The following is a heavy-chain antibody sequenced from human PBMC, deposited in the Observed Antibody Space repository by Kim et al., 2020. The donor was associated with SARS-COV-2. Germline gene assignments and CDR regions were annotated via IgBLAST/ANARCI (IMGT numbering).Heavy chain of an antibody. CDR2: IYPGDSDT. CDR1: GYSFTNYW. Sequence: GESLKISCKGSGYSFTNYWIDWVRQMPGRGLECMGIIYPGDSDTRYSPSFQAQVTISVDKSLSTAYLQWSSLKASDTAIYYCTKMLAGAYYFDYWGQGTLLTVSP. V-gene: IGHV5-51*01. J-gene: IGHJ4*02. D-gene: IGHD3-16*01. CDR3: TKMLAGAYYFDY.